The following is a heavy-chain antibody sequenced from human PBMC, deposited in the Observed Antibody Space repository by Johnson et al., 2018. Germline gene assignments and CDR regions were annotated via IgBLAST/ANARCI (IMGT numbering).Heavy chain of an antibody. V-gene: IGHV3-30-3*01. D-gene: IGHD1-1*01. J-gene: IGHJ6*03. CDR3: ARDRILRRTTQLYYYYYMDV. Sequence: QVQLVQSGGGVVQPGMSLGLSCAASGFTFSSYAMHWVRQAPGQGLEWVAVISYDGSNKYYADSVKGGFSISRDNSKNTLYLQMNSLRAEETAVYYCARDRILRRTTQLYYYYYMDVWGKGTTVTVSS. CDR2: ISYDGSNK. CDR1: GFTFSSYA.